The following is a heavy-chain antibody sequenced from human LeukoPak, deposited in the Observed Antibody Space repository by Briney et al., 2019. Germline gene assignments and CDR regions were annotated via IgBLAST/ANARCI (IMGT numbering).Heavy chain of an antibody. CDR3: ARHHCSSSTCSSPYNWFDP. J-gene: IGHJ5*02. V-gene: IGHV4-59*08. Sequence: PSETLSLTCTVSGSSISHYFWSWIRQPPGKALEWIGYIYDSGSTSYNPSLKSRVTISGDTSKNQFSLKLSSVTAADTAVYYCARHHCSSSTCSSPYNWFDPWGQGTLVTVSS. CDR2: IYDSGST. CDR1: GSSISHYF. D-gene: IGHD2-15*01.